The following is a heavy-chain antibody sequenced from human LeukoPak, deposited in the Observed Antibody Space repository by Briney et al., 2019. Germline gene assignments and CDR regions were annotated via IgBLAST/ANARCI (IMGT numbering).Heavy chain of an antibody. J-gene: IGHJ4*02. CDR2: IYYSGST. D-gene: IGHD3-10*01. V-gene: IGHV4-59*01. CDR1: GGSFGNYY. CDR3: AREASYYGSGLHYFDY. Sequence: SETLSLTCTVSGGSFGNYYWSWIRQPPGKGLEWIGYIYYSGSTNYNPSLKSRVTISVDTSKNQFSLKLSSVTAADTAVYYCAREASYYGSGLHYFDYWGQGTLVTVSS.